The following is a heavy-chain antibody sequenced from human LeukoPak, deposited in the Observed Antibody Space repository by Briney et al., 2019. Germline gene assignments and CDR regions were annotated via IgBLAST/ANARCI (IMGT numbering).Heavy chain of an antibody. CDR1: GYTFTSYY. D-gene: IGHD3-10*01. Sequence: ASVKVSCKASGYTFTSYYMHWVRQAPGQGLEWMGIINPSGGSTSYAQKFQGRVTMTRNTSISTAYMELSSLRSEDTAVYYCASFVRGSGVTIPFDYWGQGTLVTVSS. CDR2: INPSGGST. V-gene: IGHV1-46*01. CDR3: ASFVRGSGVTIPFDY. J-gene: IGHJ4*02.